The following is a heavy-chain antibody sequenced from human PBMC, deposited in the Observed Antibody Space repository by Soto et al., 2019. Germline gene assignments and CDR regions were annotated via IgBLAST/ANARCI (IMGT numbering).Heavy chain of an antibody. CDR2: ISPYNDNA. V-gene: IGHV1-18*04. J-gene: IGHJ6*02. Sequence: QVPLVQSGAEVKKPGASVKVSCKASGYTFTNNGITWVRQAPGQGLEWMGWISPYNDNANNAQKFQGRITMTTDTSTSTAYMELRSLRSDDTAVYYCVRGPYDFWSGAYYYFAMDVWGQGTTVTVSS. D-gene: IGHD3-3*01. CDR3: VRGPYDFWSGAYYYFAMDV. CDR1: GYTFTNNG.